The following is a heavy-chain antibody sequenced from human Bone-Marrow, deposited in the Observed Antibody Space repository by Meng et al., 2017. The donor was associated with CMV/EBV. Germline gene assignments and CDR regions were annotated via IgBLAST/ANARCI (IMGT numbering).Heavy chain of an antibody. D-gene: IGHD3-3*01. V-gene: IGHV3-7*01. CDR3: ARRSDFWSGYWENYFDY. CDR1: RFTFSSYW. J-gene: IGHJ4*02. Sequence: GESLKISCAASRFTFSSYWMSWVRQAPGKGLEWVANIKQDGSEKYYVDSVKGRFTISRDNAKNSLYLQMNSLRAEDTAVYYCARRSDFWSGYWENYFDYWGQGTLVTVSS. CDR2: IKQDGSEK.